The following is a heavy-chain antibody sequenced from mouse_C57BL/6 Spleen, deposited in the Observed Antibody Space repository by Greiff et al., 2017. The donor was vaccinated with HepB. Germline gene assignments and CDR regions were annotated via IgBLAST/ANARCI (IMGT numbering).Heavy chain of an antibody. CDR1: GFTFSDYG. J-gene: IGHJ4*01. CDR2: ISSGSSTI. D-gene: IGHD1-1*01. CDR3: ARNYYGSIGAMDY. Sequence: EVKVVESGGGLVKPGGSLKLSCAASGFTFSDYGMHWVRQAPEKGLEWVAYISSGSSTIYYADTVKGRFTISRDNAKNTLFLQMTSLRSEDTAMYYCARNYYGSIGAMDYWGQGTSVTVSS. V-gene: IGHV5-17*01.